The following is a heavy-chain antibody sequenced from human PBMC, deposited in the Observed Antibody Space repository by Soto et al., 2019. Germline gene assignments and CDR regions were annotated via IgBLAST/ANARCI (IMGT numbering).Heavy chain of an antibody. CDR1: GFTFSDYY. J-gene: IGHJ5*02. CDR3: ARDQVLWFREPLDP. D-gene: IGHD3-10*01. Sequence: QVQLVESGGGLVKPGGSLRLSCAASGFTFSDYYMSWIRQAPGKGLEWVSYISSSSSYTNYADSVKGRFTISRDNAKNSLYLQMNSLRAEDTAVYYCARDQVLWFREPLDPWGQGTLVTVSS. V-gene: IGHV3-11*06. CDR2: ISSSSSYT.